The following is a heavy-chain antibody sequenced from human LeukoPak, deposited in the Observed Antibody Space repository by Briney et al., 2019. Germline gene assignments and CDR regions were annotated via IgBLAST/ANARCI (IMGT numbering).Heavy chain of an antibody. CDR1: GGSVNSSPFY. J-gene: IGHJ4*02. V-gene: IGHV4-39*01. CDR2: IDYTGST. Sequence: PSETLSLTCTVSGGSVNSSPFYSGWIRQPPGKGLEWIGSIDYTGSTFYNPSLKSRATITIDTSKNQFSLKLNSVTAADTAVYYCARHQTYSHAANYWGQGTLVTVSS. D-gene: IGHD6-25*01. CDR3: ARHQTYSHAANY.